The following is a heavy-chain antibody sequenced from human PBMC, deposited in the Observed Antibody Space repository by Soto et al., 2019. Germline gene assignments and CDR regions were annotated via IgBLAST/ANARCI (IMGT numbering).Heavy chain of an antibody. D-gene: IGHD4-17*01. V-gene: IGHV4-30-2*01. Sequence: SEMMSVTCGVADGSSSRGGYSWSWIRQPPGKGLEWIGYIYHSGSTYYNPSLKSRVTISVDRSKNQFSLKLSSVTAADTAVYYCARAHYGDYGYGMDVWGQGTTVTVSS. CDR1: DGSSSRGGYS. CDR2: IYHSGST. J-gene: IGHJ6*02. CDR3: ARAHYGDYGYGMDV.